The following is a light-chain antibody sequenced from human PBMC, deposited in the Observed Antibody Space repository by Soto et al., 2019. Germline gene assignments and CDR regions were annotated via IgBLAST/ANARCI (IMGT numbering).Light chain of an antibody. CDR3: QSYDSNLRGYV. CDR1: SSNIGARFD. V-gene: IGLV1-40*01. CDR2: ANG. J-gene: IGLJ1*01. Sequence: QSVLTQPPLVFGAPGQRVTVSCTGSSSNIGARFDVHWYQQLPGTAPRLLIYANGNRPSGVPDRFSGSKSGTSASLAITGLQAEDEADYYCQSYDSNLRGYVFGTGTKLTVL.